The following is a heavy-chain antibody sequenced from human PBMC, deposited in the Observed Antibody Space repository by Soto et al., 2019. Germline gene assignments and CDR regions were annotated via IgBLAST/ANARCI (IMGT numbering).Heavy chain of an antibody. Sequence: GGSLRLCCAASGFTFSSYGMHWVRQAPGKGLEWVAVIWYDGSNKYYADSVKGRFTISRDNSKNTLYLQMNSLRAEDTAVYYCARENGYYYGSGSYSHDAFDIWGQGTMVTVSS. V-gene: IGHV3-33*01. D-gene: IGHD3-10*01. CDR2: IWYDGSNK. CDR1: GFTFSSYG. CDR3: ARENGYYYGSGSYSHDAFDI. J-gene: IGHJ3*02.